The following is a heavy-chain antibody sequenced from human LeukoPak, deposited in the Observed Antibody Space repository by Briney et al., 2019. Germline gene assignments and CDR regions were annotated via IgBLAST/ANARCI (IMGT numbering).Heavy chain of an antibody. Sequence: GGSLRLSCAASGFTFDDYAMHWVRQAPGKGLEWVSGISWNSGSIGYADPVKGRFTISRDNAKNSLYLQMNSLRAEDTALYYCAKVWGGYDILTDDAFDIWGQGTMVTVSS. CDR3: AKVWGGYDILTDDAFDI. CDR1: GFTFDDYA. J-gene: IGHJ3*02. D-gene: IGHD3-9*01. CDR2: ISWNSGSI. V-gene: IGHV3-9*01.